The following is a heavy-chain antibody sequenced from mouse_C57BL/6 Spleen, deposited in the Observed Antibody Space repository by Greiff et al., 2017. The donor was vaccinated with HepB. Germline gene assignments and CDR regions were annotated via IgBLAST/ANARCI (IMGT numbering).Heavy chain of an antibody. V-gene: IGHV1-82*01. CDR3: AQGPPYWYFDV. Sequence: VQLVESGPELVKPGASVKISCKASGYAFSSSWMNWVKQRPGKGLEWIGRIYPGDGDTNYNGKFKGKATLTADKSSSTAYMQLSSLTSEDSAVYFCAQGPPYWYFDVWGTGTTVTVSS. CDR2: IYPGDGDT. CDR1: GYAFSSSW. D-gene: IGHD3-2*02. J-gene: IGHJ1*03.